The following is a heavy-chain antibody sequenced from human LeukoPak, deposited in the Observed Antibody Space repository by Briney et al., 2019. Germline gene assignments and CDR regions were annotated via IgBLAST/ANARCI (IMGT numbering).Heavy chain of an antibody. CDR1: GFTFSSYA. D-gene: IGHD6-19*01. CDR3: AKADGGQWPSSYYYYYMDV. Sequence: GGSLRLSCAASGFTFSSYAMSWVRQAPGKGLEWVSAIVSSGDTTYYADSVKGRFTISRDNSKNTLYLQMNSLRAEDTAVYYCAKADGGQWPSSYYYYYMDVWGKGTTVTISS. CDR2: IVSSGDTT. V-gene: IGHV3-23*01. J-gene: IGHJ6*03.